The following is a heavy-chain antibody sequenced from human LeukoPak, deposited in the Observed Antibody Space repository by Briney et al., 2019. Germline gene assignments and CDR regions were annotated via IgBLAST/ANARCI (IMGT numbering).Heavy chain of an antibody. CDR2: IYYSGST. D-gene: IGHD6-13*01. CDR3: ARASGVRIVAAGYYFDY. Sequence: SETLSLTCTVSGGSISSYYWSWVRQPPGKGLEWIGYIYYSGSTNYNPSLKSRVTISVDTSKNQFSLKLSSVTAADTAVYYCARASGVRIVAAGYYFDYWGQGTLVTVSS. CDR1: GGSISSYY. J-gene: IGHJ4*02. V-gene: IGHV4-59*01.